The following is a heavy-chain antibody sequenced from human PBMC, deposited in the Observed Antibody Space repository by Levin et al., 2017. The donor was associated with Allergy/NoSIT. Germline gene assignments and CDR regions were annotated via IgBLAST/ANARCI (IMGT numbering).Heavy chain of an antibody. V-gene: IGHV4-34*01. CDR2: INHSGST. Sequence: SETLSLTCAVYGGSFSGYYWSWIRQPPGKGLEWIGEINHSGSTNYNPSLKSRVTISVDTSKNQFSLKLSSVTAAATAVYYCASQVVVPAATQNWFDPWGQGTLVTVSS. D-gene: IGHD2-2*01. J-gene: IGHJ5*02. CDR3: ASQVVVPAATQNWFDP. CDR1: GGSFSGYY.